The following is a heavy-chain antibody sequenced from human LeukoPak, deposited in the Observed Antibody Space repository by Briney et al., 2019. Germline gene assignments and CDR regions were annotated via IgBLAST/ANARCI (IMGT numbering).Heavy chain of an antibody. CDR3: AKGSYNCNGNSCPQYYYYMDV. J-gene: IGHJ6*03. CDR1: GFTFDDYA. D-gene: IGHD2/OR15-2a*01. V-gene: IGHV3-9*01. CDR2: ISWNSGSI. Sequence: GRSLRLSCAASGFTFDDYAMHWVRQAPGKGLEWVSGISWNSGSIGYADSVKGRFTISRDNAKNSLYLQMNSLRAEDTAVYSCAKGSYNCNGNSCPQYYYYMDVWGKGTTVTVSS.